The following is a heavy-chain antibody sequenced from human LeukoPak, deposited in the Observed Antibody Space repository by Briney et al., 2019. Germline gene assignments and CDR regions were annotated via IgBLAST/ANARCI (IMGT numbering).Heavy chain of an antibody. CDR2: ITGGGGST. Sequence: GGSLRLSCAASGFTFSIYTMNWVRQAPGNGLEWVSAITGGGGSTHYADSVKGRFTISRDNAKNSLYLQMNSLRAEDTALYYCAKVSYDFWSSDYWGQGTLVTVSS. D-gene: IGHD3-3*01. J-gene: IGHJ4*02. V-gene: IGHV3-23*01. CDR3: AKVSYDFWSSDY. CDR1: GFTFSIYT.